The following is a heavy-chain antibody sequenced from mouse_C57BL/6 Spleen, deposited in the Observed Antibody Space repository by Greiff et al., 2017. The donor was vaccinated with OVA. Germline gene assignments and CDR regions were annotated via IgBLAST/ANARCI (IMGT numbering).Heavy chain of an antibody. J-gene: IGHJ2*01. V-gene: IGHV3-6*01. D-gene: IGHD1-1*01. CDR1: GYSITSGYY. CDR3: ARGDYYGSSFDY. Sequence: EVQLKESGPGLVKPSQSLSLTCSVTGYSITSGYYWNWIRQFPGNKLEWMGYISYDGSNNYNPSLKNRISITRDTSKNQFFLKLNSVTTEDTATYYCARGDYYGSSFDYWGQGTTLTVSS. CDR2: ISYDGSN.